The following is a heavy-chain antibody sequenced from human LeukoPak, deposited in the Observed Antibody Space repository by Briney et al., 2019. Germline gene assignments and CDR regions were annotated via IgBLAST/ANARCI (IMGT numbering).Heavy chain of an antibody. J-gene: IGHJ4*02. V-gene: IGHV3-11*01. Sequence: PGGSLRLSCAASGFTFSDYYMTWVRQAPGKGLEWVSYISSSGNTIYYADSVKGRFTISRDNAKNSLSLQMNSLRAEDTAVYYCARGRNWNYGFEYWGQGTLATV. D-gene: IGHD1-7*01. CDR2: ISSSGNTI. CDR1: GFTFSDYY. CDR3: ARGRNWNYGFEY.